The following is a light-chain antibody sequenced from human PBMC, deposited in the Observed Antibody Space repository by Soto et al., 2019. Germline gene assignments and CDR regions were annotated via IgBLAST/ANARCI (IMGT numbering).Light chain of an antibody. Sequence: EIVLTQSPGTLSLSPGERATLSCRASQSVGSNLAWYQQRPGQAPRLLIYGASTRATGIPVRFSGSGSGTEFTLTISSLQSEDFAVYYCQQLNYWPRITFGQGTRLEIK. CDR1: QSVGSN. J-gene: IGKJ5*01. CDR2: GAS. V-gene: IGKV3D-15*01. CDR3: QQLNYWPRIT.